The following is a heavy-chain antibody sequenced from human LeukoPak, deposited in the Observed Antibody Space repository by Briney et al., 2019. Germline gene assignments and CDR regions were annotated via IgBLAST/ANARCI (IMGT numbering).Heavy chain of an antibody. CDR3: ARGPRNDP. D-gene: IGHD1-14*01. Sequence: ASVKVSCKTSGYPFTTWEINWVRQAAGQGLEWMGWVHPNSGNTAYAQKFQGRVTMTRDTSISTAYMELSGRRSDDTAVYFCARGPRNDPWGQGTLVTVSS. V-gene: IGHV1-8*01. CDR2: VHPNSGNT. J-gene: IGHJ5*02. CDR1: GYPFTTWE.